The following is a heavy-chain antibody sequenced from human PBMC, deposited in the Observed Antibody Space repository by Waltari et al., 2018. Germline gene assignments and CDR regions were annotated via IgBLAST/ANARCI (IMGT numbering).Heavy chain of an antibody. CDR1: GYTFTDYY. D-gene: IGHD1-7*01. V-gene: IGHV1-69-2*01. J-gene: IGHJ4*02. CDR3: ATGSPMRLELQGGFY. Sequence: EVQLVQSGAEVKKPGATVKISCKASGYTFTDYYLHWVQQAPGKGLEWMGRVDPEDGETIYAEKFQGRVTITADTSTDTAYMELSSLRSEDTAVYYCATGSPMRLELQGGFYWGQGTLVTVSS. CDR2: VDPEDGET.